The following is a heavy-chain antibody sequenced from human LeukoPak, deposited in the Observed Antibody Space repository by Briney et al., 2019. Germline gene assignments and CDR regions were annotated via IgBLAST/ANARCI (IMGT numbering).Heavy chain of an antibody. D-gene: IGHD3-10*01. J-gene: IGHJ3*01. CDR1: GYTFSNNY. Sequence: ASVKVSCKASGYTFSNNYIHWVRQAPGQGLEWMGIINAGGGSTTCAQKFHGRVTMTRDTSTSTVHMELSTLSSEDTAVYYCATGHSDACDVWGQGTLVTVSS. CDR3: ATGHSDACDV. V-gene: IGHV1-46*01. CDR2: INAGGGST.